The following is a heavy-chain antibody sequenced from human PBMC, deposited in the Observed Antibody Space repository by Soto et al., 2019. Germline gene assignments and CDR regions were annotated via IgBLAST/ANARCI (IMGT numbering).Heavy chain of an antibody. CDR1: GGSISIGSYY. CDR3: ASKRGAIDY. V-gene: IGHV4-39*01. J-gene: IGHJ4*02. CDR2: IYYSGST. Sequence: SETLSLTCTVSGGSISIGSYYWGWIRLPPGKGLEWIGSIYYSGSTYYNPSLKSRVTMSVDTSKNQFSLKLNSVTAADTAVYYCASKRGAIDYWGQGTLVTVSS.